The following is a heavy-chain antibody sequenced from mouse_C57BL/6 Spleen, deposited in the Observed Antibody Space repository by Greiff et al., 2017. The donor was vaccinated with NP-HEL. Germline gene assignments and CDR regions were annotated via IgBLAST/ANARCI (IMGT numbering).Heavy chain of an antibody. D-gene: IGHD2-2*01. Sequence: QVPLQQSGTELVKPGASVKLSCKASGYTFTSYWMHWVKQRPGQGLEWIGNINPSNGGTNYNEKFKSTATLTVDKSSRTAYMQLSSLTSEDSAVYYCARCQSTRVTTLYWYFDVWGTGTTVTVSS. V-gene: IGHV1-53*01. CDR1: GYTFTSYW. CDR2: INPSNGGT. CDR3: ARCQSTRVTTLYWYFDV. J-gene: IGHJ1*03.